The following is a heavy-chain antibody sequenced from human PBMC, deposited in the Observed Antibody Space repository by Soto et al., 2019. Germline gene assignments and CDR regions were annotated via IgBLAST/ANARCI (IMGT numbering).Heavy chain of an antibody. Sequence: GDSLKISCKGSGYSFTSYWIGWVRQMPGKGLEWMGIIYPGDSDTRYSPSFQGQVTISADKSISTAYLQWSSLKASDTAMYYCARRGGLSGWTDNYYYYYGMDVWGQGTTVTVSS. CDR2: IYPGDSDT. J-gene: IGHJ6*02. D-gene: IGHD6-19*01. CDR3: ARRGGLSGWTDNYYYYYGMDV. V-gene: IGHV5-51*01. CDR1: GYSFTSYW.